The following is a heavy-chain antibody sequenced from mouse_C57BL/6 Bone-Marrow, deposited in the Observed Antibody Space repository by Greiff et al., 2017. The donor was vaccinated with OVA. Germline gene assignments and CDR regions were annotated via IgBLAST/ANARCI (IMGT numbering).Heavy chain of an antibody. CDR2: IHPNSGST. Sequence: VKLQQPGAELVKPGASVKLSCKASGYTFTSYWMHWVKQRPGQGLEWIGMIHPNSGSTNYNEKFKSKATLTVDKSSSTAYMQLSSLTSEDSAVYYCAVYYGYGFAYWGQGTLVTVSA. CDR3: AVYYGYGFAY. V-gene: IGHV1-64*01. CDR1: GYTFTSYW. J-gene: IGHJ3*01. D-gene: IGHD2-2*01.